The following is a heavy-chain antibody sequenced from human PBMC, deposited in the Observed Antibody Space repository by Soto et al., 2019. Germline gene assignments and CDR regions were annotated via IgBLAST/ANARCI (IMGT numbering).Heavy chain of an antibody. CDR3: AKDRGSTSVVGWFDP. CDR1: GFTFSSYA. V-gene: IGHV3-23*01. Sequence: EVQLLESGGGLVQPGGSLRLSCAASGFTFSSYAMSWVRQAPGKGLAWASVICGSGGSTYYAESAKGRFTISRDKSKNTLYLQMTSLRAEDTAVYYCAKDRGSTSVVGWFDPWGQGTLVTVSS. J-gene: IGHJ5*02. CDR2: ICGSGGST. D-gene: IGHD2-2*01.